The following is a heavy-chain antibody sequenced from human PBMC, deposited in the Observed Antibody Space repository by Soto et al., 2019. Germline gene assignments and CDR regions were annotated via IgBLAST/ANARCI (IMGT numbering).Heavy chain of an antibody. J-gene: IGHJ5*02. CDR3: ARGVGAGSYYNQYNWFDP. Sequence: ASVKVSCKASGYTFTNYVISWVRQAPGQGLEWMGWISAYDGNTNYAQKLQGRVTMTTDTSTSTAYMELRSPRSDDTAVYYCARGVGAGSYYNQYNWFDPWGQGTLVTVSS. CDR1: GYTFTNYV. D-gene: IGHD3-10*01. CDR2: ISAYDGNT. V-gene: IGHV1-18*01.